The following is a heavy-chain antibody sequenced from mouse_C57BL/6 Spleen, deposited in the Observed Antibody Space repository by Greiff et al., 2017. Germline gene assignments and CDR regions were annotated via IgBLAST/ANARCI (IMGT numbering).Heavy chain of an antibody. CDR1: GYTFTDYD. D-gene: IGHD1-1*01. V-gene: IGHV1-15*01. Sequence: VQLQQSGAELVRPGASVTLSCKASGYTFTDYDMHWVKQTPVHGLEWIGAIDPETGGTAYNQKFKGKAILTADKSSSTAYMELRSLTSEDSAVYYSTKAPLDYGSSYRDFDVWGTGTTVTFSS. CDR2: IDPETGGT. J-gene: IGHJ1*03. CDR3: TKAPLDYGSSYRDFDV.